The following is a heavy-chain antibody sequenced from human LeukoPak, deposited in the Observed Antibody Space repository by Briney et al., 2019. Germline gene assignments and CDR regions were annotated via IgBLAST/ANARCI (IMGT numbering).Heavy chain of an antibody. V-gene: IGHV3-23*01. CDR3: AKVRAPSGWFNSDY. CDR1: GFTFSNYV. Sequence: PGGSLRLSCAASGFTFSNYVMNWVRQAPGKGLEWVSGISGSGDSTYYADSVKGRFTISRDNSKNTLFLQMNSLRAEDTAAYYCAKVRAPSGWFNSDYWGQGTLLTVSS. D-gene: IGHD6-19*01. J-gene: IGHJ4*02. CDR2: ISGSGDST.